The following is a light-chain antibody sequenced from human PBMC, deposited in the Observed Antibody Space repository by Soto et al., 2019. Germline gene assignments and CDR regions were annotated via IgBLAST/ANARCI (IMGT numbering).Light chain of an antibody. J-gene: IGLJ2*01. CDR2: DVT. CDR3: CSYAGNYTLL. V-gene: IGLV2-11*01. Sequence: QSVLTQPRSVSGSPGQSVTVSCTGTSRDVGIYNYVSWYQQRPGTAPKGMIYDVTKRPSGVPDRFSGSKSANTASLTISGLQADDEADYYCCSYAGNYTLLFGGGTKVTVL. CDR1: SRDVGIYNY.